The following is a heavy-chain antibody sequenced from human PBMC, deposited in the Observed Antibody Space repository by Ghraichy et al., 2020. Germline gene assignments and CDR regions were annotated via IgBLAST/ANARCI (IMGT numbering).Heavy chain of an antibody. CDR2: IIPIFNTA. CDR3: ARVVRDCSSTSCYLSEYYYYYMDV. Sequence: SVKVSCKASGGTFSSYAISWVRQAPGQGLEWMGGIIPIFNTANYAQKFQGRVTITADESTSTAYMELSSLRSEDTAVYYCARVVRDCSSTSCYLSEYYYYYMDVWGKGTTVTVSS. CDR1: GGTFSSYA. J-gene: IGHJ6*03. D-gene: IGHD2-2*01. V-gene: IGHV1-69*13.